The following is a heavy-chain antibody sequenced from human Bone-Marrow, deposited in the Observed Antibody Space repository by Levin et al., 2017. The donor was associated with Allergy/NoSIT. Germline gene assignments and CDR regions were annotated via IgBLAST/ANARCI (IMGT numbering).Heavy chain of an antibody. CDR3: ARAAVGSGWPYYYYYMDV. D-gene: IGHD6-19*01. Sequence: SETLSLTCTASGGSISSFYWTWIRQPPGKGLEWIGYIYYTGSPTYNPSLESRVTMSVDTSKNQFSLKLSSVTAADTAVYYCARAAVGSGWPYYYYYMDVWGKGTTVTVSS. V-gene: IGHV4-59*01. J-gene: IGHJ6*03. CDR1: GGSISSFY. CDR2: IYYTGSP.